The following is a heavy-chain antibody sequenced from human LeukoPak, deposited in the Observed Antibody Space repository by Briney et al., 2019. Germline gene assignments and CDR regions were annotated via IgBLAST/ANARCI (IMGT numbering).Heavy chain of an antibody. J-gene: IGHJ4*02. CDR2: RNPNSGNT. CDR3: ARGPRAAAGVRHLNY. V-gene: IGHV1-8*01. D-gene: IGHD6-13*01. Sequence: ASVKVSCKASVYTFTSYDINWVRQAPGQGLEWMGLRNPNSGNTGYAQKFQGRVTMTRNTSISTAYMELSSLRSEDTAVYYCARGPRAAAGVRHLNYWGQGTLVTVSS. CDR1: VYTFTSYD.